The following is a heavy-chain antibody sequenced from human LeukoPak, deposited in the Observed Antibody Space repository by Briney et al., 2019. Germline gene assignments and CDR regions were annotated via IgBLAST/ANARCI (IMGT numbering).Heavy chain of an antibody. CDR1: GFTFSSYG. CDR2: IWYDGSNK. Sequence: PGGSLRLSCAASGFTFSSYGMHWVRQAPGKGLEGVAVIWYDGSNKYYADSVKGRFTISRDNSKNTLYLQMNSLRAEDRAVYYCARPYGDGRGDYFDYWGQGALVAVSS. D-gene: IGHD4-17*01. J-gene: IGHJ4*02. CDR3: ARPYGDGRGDYFDY. V-gene: IGHV3-33*01.